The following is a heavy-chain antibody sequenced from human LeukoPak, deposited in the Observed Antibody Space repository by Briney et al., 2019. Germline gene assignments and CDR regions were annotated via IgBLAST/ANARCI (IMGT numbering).Heavy chain of an antibody. V-gene: IGHV4-4*07. CDR2: IYTSWST. CDR1: GGSISSYY. D-gene: IGHD5-12*01. Sequence: SETLSLTCTVSGGSISSYYWSWIRQPAGKGQEWIGRIYTSWSTNYNPSLKSRVTMSVDTSKNQFSLKLSSVTAADTAVYYCARVDIVATTDYYYYYMDVWGKGTTVTISS. CDR3: ARVDIVATTDYYYYYMDV. J-gene: IGHJ6*03.